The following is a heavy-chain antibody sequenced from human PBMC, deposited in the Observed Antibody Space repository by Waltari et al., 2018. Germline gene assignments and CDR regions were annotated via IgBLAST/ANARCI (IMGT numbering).Heavy chain of an antibody. J-gene: IGHJ3*02. CDR2: IIPIFGTA. CDR3: ARVSRQGYSSSWYLGAFDI. Sequence: QVQLVQSGAAVKKPGSSVKVSCKASGGTFSSYAISWVRQAPGQGLEWMGGIIPIFGTANYAQKVQGRVTITADESTSTDYMELSSLRSEDTAVYYCARVSRQGYSSSWYLGAFDIWGQGTMVTVSS. V-gene: IGHV1-69*01. CDR1: GGTFSSYA. D-gene: IGHD6-13*01.